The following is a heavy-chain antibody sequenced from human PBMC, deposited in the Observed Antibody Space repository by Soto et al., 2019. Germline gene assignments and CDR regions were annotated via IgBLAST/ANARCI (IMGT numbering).Heavy chain of an antibody. CDR3: ASTKYDSSAYYYWYLGL. J-gene: IGHJ2*01. V-gene: IGHV1-18*04. CDR1: GYPFTTYG. Sequence: QAQLVQSGSEVREPGASVKVSCKASGYPFTTYGITWVRQAPGQGLEWLGWISAYTDNTNYAQKFQGRVTITADTSANTVYLELSSLRSEDTAVYYCASTKYDSSAYYYWYLGLWGRGTLVTVSS. D-gene: IGHD3-22*01. CDR2: ISAYTDNT.